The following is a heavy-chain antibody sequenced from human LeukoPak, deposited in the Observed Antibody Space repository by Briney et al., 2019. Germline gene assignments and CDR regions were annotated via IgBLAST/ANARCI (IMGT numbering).Heavy chain of an antibody. D-gene: IGHD1-26*01. Sequence: ASVKVSCKASGYTFTSYGISWVRQAPGQGLEWRGWISGSNGNTNYVQKFQGRVSMTADTSTSTAYMELRSLTSDDTAVYYCARSGRGTYYYFDLWGQGTLVTVSS. CDR3: ARSGRGTYYYFDL. CDR2: ISGSNGNT. V-gene: IGHV1-18*01. J-gene: IGHJ4*02. CDR1: GYTFTSYG.